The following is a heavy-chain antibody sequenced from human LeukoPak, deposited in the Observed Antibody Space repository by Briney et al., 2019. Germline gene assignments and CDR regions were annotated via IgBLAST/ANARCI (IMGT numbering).Heavy chain of an antibody. CDR2: TIPIFGTA. J-gene: IGHJ6*02. CDR3: ARAGDTAMVPSYYYYGMDV. Sequence: ASVKVSCKASGGTFSSYAISWVRQAPGQGREWMGGTIPIFGTANYAQKFQGRVTITADESTSTAYMELSSLRSEDTAVYYCARAGDTAMVPSYYYYGMDVWGQGTTVTVSS. D-gene: IGHD5-18*01. CDR1: GGTFSSYA. V-gene: IGHV1-69*13.